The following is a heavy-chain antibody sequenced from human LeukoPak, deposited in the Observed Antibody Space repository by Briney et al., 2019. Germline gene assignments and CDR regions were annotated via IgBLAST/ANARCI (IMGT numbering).Heavy chain of an antibody. D-gene: IGHD5-18*01. J-gene: IGHJ4*02. CDR2: IYYSGSA. CDR3: ARIYSRGFDY. Sequence: SETLSLTCTVSGVSVSSGSYYWSWIRQPPGKGLECIGYIYYSGSANYNPSLKSRVTISLGTSKNQFSLKLSSVTAADTAVYYCARIYSRGFDYWGQGTLVTVSS. V-gene: IGHV4-61*01. CDR1: GVSVSSGSYY.